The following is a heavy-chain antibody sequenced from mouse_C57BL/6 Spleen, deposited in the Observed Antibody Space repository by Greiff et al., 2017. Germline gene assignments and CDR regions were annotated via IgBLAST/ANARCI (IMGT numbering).Heavy chain of an antibody. Sequence: VQLQQSGAELMKPGASVKLSCKATGYTFTGYWIEWVKQRPGHGLEWIGEILPGSGSTNYNEKFKGKATFTADTSSNTAYMQLSSLTTEDSAIYYCARWGYYGSSDYYAMDYCGQGTSVTVSS. CDR1: GYTFTGYW. CDR2: ILPGSGST. CDR3: ARWGYYGSSDYYAMDY. V-gene: IGHV1-9*01. J-gene: IGHJ4*01. D-gene: IGHD1-1*01.